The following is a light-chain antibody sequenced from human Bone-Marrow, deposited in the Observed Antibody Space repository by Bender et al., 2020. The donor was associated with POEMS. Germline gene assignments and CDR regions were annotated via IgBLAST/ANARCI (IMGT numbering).Light chain of an antibody. CDR2: RNS. V-gene: IGLV1-47*01. CDR3: QSYDSRLDGWV. Sequence: QSVLTQPPSASGTPGQRVTISCSGGTYNVGTNYVSWYQQLPGAAPKLLIYRNSQRPSGVPDRFSGSKSGTSASLAITGLQADYEADYHCQSYDSRLDGWVFGGGTKLTVL. J-gene: IGLJ3*02. CDR1: TYNVGTNY.